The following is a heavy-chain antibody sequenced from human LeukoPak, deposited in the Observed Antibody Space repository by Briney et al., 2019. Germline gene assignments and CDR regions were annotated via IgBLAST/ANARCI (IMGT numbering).Heavy chain of an antibody. V-gene: IGHV3-7*01. J-gene: IGHJ4*02. CDR1: GFIFSNYY. CDR3: ARTLVDY. Sequence: GGSLRLSCAASGFIFSNYYMSWVRQAPGKGLEWVANINEDGSVEYYVYSVKGRFTISRDNPKNSLYLLMNNLRAEDTAVYYCARTLVDYWGQGALVTVSS. CDR2: INEDGSVE.